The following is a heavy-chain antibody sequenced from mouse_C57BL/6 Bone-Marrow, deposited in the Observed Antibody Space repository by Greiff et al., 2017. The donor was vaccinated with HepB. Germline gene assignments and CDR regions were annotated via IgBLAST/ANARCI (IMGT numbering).Heavy chain of an antibody. V-gene: IGHV1-64*01. CDR1: GYTFTSYW. Sequence: VQLQQPGAELVKPGASVKLSCKASGYTFTSYWMHWVKQRPGQGLEWIGMIHPNSGSTNYNEKFKSKATLTVDKSSSTAYMQLSSLTSEDSAVYYCARRRGYDVNFDYWGQGTTLTVSS. D-gene: IGHD2-2*01. CDR3: ARRRGYDVNFDY. J-gene: IGHJ2*01. CDR2: IHPNSGST.